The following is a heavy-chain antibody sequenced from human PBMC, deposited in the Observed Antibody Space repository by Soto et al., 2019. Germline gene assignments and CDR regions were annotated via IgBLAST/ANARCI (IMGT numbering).Heavy chain of an antibody. V-gene: IGHV1-8*01. CDR3: ARVVGVRYFDWLLSSPDLYYFDY. J-gene: IGHJ4*02. CDR1: GYTFTSYD. CDR2: MNPNSGNT. Sequence: ASVKVSCKASGYTFTSYDINWVRQATGQGLEWMGWMNPNSGNTGYAQKFQGRVNMTRNTSISTAYMELSSLRSEDTAVYYCARVVGVRYFDWLLSSPDLYYFDYWGQGTLVTVSS. D-gene: IGHD3-9*01.